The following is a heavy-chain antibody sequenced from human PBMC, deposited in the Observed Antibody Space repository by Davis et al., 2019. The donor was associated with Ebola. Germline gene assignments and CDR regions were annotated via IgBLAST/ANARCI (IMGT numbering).Heavy chain of an antibody. CDR3: ARGPSTGNSFTY. V-gene: IGHV3-7*03. CDR2: IKSDESEK. J-gene: IGHJ4*02. D-gene: IGHD4-23*01. Sequence: GESLKISCAASGFTISSYWMSWVRQAPGKGPEWVANIKSDESEKFYVDSVKGRFTISRDNVKNSLYLQMNSLRAEDTAVYYCARGPSTGNSFTYWGQGTLVTVSS. CDR1: GFTISSYW.